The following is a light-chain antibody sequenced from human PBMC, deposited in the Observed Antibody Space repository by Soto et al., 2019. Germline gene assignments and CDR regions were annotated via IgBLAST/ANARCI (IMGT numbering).Light chain of an antibody. V-gene: IGKV3-15*01. CDR3: QQYNNWPCT. Sequence: EIVMTQSPATLSVSPGERATLSCRASQSISSNLAWYQQKPGQAPRLLIYGASTRATGIPATFSGSGSGTEFTLTISSLQSEEFAVYYCQQYNNWPCTFGPGTKVDI. J-gene: IGKJ3*01. CDR1: QSISSN. CDR2: GAS.